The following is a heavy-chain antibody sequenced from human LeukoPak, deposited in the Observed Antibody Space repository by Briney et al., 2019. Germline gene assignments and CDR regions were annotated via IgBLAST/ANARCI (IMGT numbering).Heavy chain of an antibody. D-gene: IGHD3-9*01. CDR1: GGSISSCY. CDR3: ARSGYDILTGYSGFDY. J-gene: IGHJ4*02. Sequence: SETLSLTCTVSGGSISSCYWSWIRQPAGKGLEWIGRIYTSGSTNYNPSLKSRVTMSVDTSKNQFSLKLSSVTAADTAVYYCARSGYDILTGYSGFDYWGQGTLVTVSS. CDR2: IYTSGST. V-gene: IGHV4-4*07.